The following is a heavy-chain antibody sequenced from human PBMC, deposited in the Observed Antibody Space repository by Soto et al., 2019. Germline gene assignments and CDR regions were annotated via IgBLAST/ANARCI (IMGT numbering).Heavy chain of an antibody. CDR1: GFTFSSYG. Sequence: QVQLVESGGGVVQPGRSLRLSCAASGFTFSSYGMHWVRQAPGKGLEWVAAIWYDGSNKYYADYVKGRFTICRDKSKNTLYLQMNSLRAEDTAVYYCARAGTVTYYYYYGIDVWGQGTTVTVSS. V-gene: IGHV3-33*01. D-gene: IGHD4-17*01. CDR2: IWYDGSNK. J-gene: IGHJ6*02. CDR3: ARAGTVTYYYYYGIDV.